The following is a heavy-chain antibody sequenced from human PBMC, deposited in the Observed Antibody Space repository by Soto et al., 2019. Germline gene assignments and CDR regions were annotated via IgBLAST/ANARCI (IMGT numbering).Heavy chain of an antibody. V-gene: IGHV3-23*01. CDR1: GFTFRSYD. Sequence: GSLRLSCTASGFTFRSYDMNWVRQAPGKGLEWVSATSGSGSRTFYADSVKGRFTISRDNSKNTLYLQMNSLRAEDTAVYYCAKNPGYYYDSTGYHFDYWGQGTLVTVSS. J-gene: IGHJ4*02. CDR2: TSGSGSRT. CDR3: AKNPGYYYDSTGYHFDY. D-gene: IGHD3-22*01.